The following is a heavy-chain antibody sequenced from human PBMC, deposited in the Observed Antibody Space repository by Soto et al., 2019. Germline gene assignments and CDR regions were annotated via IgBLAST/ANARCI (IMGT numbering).Heavy chain of an antibody. V-gene: IGHV4-31*03. CDR2: IYYSGST. D-gene: IGHD3-3*01. CDR1: GGSISSGGYY. CDR3: ARDSSPNYDFWSGYNYYYYGMDV. Sequence: TLSLTCTVSGGSISSGGYYWSWIRQHPGKGLEWIGYIYYSGSTYYNPSLKSRVTISVDTSKNQFSLKLSSVTAADTAVYYCARDSSPNYDFWSGYNYYYYGMDVWGQGTTVTVS. J-gene: IGHJ6*02.